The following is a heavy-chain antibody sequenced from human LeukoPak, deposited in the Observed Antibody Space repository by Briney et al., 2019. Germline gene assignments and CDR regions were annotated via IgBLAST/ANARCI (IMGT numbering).Heavy chain of an antibody. CDR3: TRAPVGAAGPFDF. J-gene: IGHJ4*02. CDR1: GFAFTKYA. D-gene: IGHD6-13*01. CDR2: VWDAGSNT. Sequence: GGSLRLSCAASGFAFTKYAMHWVRQAPGKGPEWVAAVWDAGSNTHYADSVKGRVTVSRDNSKSTVYLQMNSLRAEDTAVYYCTRAPVGAAGPFDFWGQGTLATVSS. V-gene: IGHV3-33*01.